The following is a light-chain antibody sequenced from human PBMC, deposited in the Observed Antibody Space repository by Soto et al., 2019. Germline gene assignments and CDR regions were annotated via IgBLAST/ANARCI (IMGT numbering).Light chain of an antibody. V-gene: IGLV2-14*01. J-gene: IGLJ3*02. CDR1: RSDVGGYKY. Sequence: QSALTQPASVSGSPGQSITISCTGTRSDVGGYKYVSWYQQHPGKAPKLMIYAVDTRPSGVSYRFSGFKFGNTASLTISGLQAEDEAGYYCSSYTSSSSLVFGGGTKLTVL. CDR2: AVD. CDR3: SSYTSSSSLV.